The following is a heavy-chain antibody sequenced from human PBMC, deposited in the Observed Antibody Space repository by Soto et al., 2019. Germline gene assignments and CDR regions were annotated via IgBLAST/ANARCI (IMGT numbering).Heavy chain of an antibody. J-gene: IGHJ6*02. V-gene: IGHV4-4*07. Sequence: PSETLSLTCTVSGGSISSYYWSWIRQPAGKGLEWIGRIYTSGSTNYNPSLKSRVTMSVDTSKNQFSLKLSSVTAAETAVYYCWGSSGWYDYYYGMDVWGQGTTVTVSS. CDR2: IYTSGST. D-gene: IGHD6-19*01. CDR3: WGSSGWYDYYYGMDV. CDR1: GGSISSYY.